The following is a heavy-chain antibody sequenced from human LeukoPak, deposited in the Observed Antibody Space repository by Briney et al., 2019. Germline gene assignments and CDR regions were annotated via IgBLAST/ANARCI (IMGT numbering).Heavy chain of an antibody. CDR1: GGSIRSSYYY. Sequence: PSETLSLTCTVSGGSIRSSYYYWGWIRQPPGKGLEWIGSIYDSGSTYYNPSLKSRVTISVDTSKNQFSLKLNSVTAADTAVYYCARGSGEELREVRRSIAPRNNWFDPWGQGTLVTVSS. V-gene: IGHV4-39*07. CDR3: ARGSGEELREVRRSIAPRNNWFDP. D-gene: IGHD3-10*01. CDR2: IYDSGST. J-gene: IGHJ5*02.